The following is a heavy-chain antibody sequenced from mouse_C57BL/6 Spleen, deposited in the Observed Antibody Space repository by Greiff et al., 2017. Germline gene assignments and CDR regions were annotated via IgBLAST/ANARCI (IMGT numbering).Heavy chain of an antibody. CDR2: IHPNSGST. CDR3: ARSLANFYAMDY. CDR1: GYTFTSYW. Sequence: QVQLQQPGAELVKPGASVKLSCKASGYTFTSYWMHWVKQRPGQGLEWIGMIHPNSGSTNYNEKFKSKATLTVDKSSSTAHMQLSSLTSEDSAVYYCARSLANFYAMDYWGQGTSVTVSS. V-gene: IGHV1-64*01. D-gene: IGHD1-1*01. J-gene: IGHJ4*01.